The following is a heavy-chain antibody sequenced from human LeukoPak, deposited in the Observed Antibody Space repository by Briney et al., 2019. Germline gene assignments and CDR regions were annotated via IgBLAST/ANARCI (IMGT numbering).Heavy chain of an antibody. CDR1: YTFXXXY. V-gene: IGHV1-46*01. J-gene: IGHJ6*02. CDR3: ARWNSHVVPAATGYYYYGMDV. Sequence: YTFXXXYMHWVRQAPGQGLEWMGIINPSGGSTSYAQKFQGRVTMTRDTSTSTVYMELSSLRSEDTAVYYCARWNSHVVPAATGYYYYGMDVWAKGPRSPSP. D-gene: IGHD2-2*01. CDR2: INPSGGST.